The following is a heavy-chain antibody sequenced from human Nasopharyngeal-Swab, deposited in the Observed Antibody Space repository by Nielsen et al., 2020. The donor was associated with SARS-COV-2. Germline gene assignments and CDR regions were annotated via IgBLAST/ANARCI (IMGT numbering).Heavy chain of an antibody. Sequence: GESLKISCAASGFTFSSYAMHWVRQAPGKGLEWVAVISYDGSNKYYADSVKGRFTISRDNSKNTLYLQMNGLRAEDTAVYYCARESGGGHFQHWGQGTLVTVSS. CDR1: GFTFSSYA. V-gene: IGHV3-30-3*01. J-gene: IGHJ1*01. D-gene: IGHD3-10*01. CDR2: ISYDGSNK. CDR3: ARESGGGHFQH.